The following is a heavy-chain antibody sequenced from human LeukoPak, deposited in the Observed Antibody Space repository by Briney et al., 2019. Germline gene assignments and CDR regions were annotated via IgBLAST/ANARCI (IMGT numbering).Heavy chain of an antibody. Sequence: ASVKVSCKASGGTFSSYAISWVRQAPGQGLEWMGGIIPIFGTANYAQKFQGRVTITADESTSTAYMELSSLRSEDTAVYYCARGMYYYDSSGYYWPDAFDIWGQGTMVTVSS. D-gene: IGHD3-22*01. CDR2: IIPIFGTA. CDR1: GGTFSSYA. J-gene: IGHJ3*02. CDR3: ARGMYYYDSSGYYWPDAFDI. V-gene: IGHV1-69*01.